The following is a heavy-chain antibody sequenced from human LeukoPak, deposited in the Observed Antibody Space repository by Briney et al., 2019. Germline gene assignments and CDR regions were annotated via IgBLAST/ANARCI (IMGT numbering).Heavy chain of an antibody. V-gene: IGHV1-2*06. D-gene: IGHD6-13*01. CDR3: ARDALAAAGLDYYYYYYMDV. Sequence: ASVKVSCKASGYTFTGYYMHWVRQAPGQGLEWMGRINPNSGGTNYAQKFQGRVTMTRDTSISTAYMELSRLRSDDTAVYYCARDALAAAGLDYYYYYYMDVWGKGTTVTVSS. J-gene: IGHJ6*03. CDR2: INPNSGGT. CDR1: GYTFTGYY.